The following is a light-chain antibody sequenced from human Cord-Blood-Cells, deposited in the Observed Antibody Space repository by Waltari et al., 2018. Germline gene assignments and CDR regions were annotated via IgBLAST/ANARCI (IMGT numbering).Light chain of an antibody. J-gene: IGLJ2*01. CDR3: QSYDGSLSGSV. CDR1: SSNIGAGYD. Sequence: QSVLTQPPSVSGAPGQRVTISCTGSSSNIGAGYDVHWYQQLPGTAPKLLIYGNSNRPAGVPDRFSGSMSGTSASLAITGLQAEDEADYYCQSYDGSLSGSVFGGGTKLTVL. V-gene: IGLV1-40*01. CDR2: GNS.